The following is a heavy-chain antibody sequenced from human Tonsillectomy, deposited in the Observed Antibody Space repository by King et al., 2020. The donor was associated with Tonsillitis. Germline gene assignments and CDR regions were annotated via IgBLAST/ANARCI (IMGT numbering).Heavy chain of an antibody. CDR1: GYTFTGHC. J-gene: IGHJ3*02. D-gene: IGHD3-10*01. CDR2: INPNSGDT. V-gene: IGHV1-2*02. CDR3: ARDYYGSGNYPDAFDI. Sequence: QLVQSGAEVKRPGASVKVSCKASGYTFTGHCLHWVRQAPGQGLEWMGWINPNSGDTDDAQNFQGRVTMTRDTSISTAYMELSRLRSDDTAVYYCARDYYGSGNYPDAFDIWGQGTMVTVSS.